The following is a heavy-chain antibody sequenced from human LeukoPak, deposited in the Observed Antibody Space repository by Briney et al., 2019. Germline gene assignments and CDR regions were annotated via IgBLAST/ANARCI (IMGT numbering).Heavy chain of an antibody. D-gene: IGHD3-9*01. CDR1: GYTFTGYY. J-gene: IGHJ5*02. V-gene: IGHV1-2*04. Sequence: ASVKVSCKASGYTFTGYYIHWVRQAPGQGLEWMGSINPNSGGTNYAQKFQGWVTMTRDTSISTAYMGLSRLRSDDTAVYYCARATSYDILTGYYSDWFDPWGQGTLVTVSS. CDR2: INPNSGGT. CDR3: ARATSYDILTGYYSDWFDP.